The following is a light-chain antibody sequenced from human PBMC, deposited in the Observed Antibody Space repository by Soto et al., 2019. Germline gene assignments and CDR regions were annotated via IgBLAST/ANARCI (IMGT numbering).Light chain of an antibody. V-gene: IGKV1-5*03. CDR2: KAS. J-gene: IGKJ1*01. Sequence: DIHMTHSPSTLSSSLVDRVTITCRASQSISSWLALYQQKPGKAPKLLIYKASTLESGVPSRFSGSGSGTEFTLTISSLQPDDFAAYYCQQYNSYSWAFGQGTKVDIK. CDR3: QQYNSYSWA. CDR1: QSISSW.